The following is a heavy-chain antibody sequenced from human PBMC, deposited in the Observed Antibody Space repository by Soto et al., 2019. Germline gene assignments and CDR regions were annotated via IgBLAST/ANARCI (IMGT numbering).Heavy chain of an antibody. CDR3: ANLIAVAGHFDY. CDR1: GFTFSSYA. CDR2: ISGSGGST. V-gene: IGHV3-23*01. J-gene: IGHJ4*02. Sequence: VQLLESGGCLVQPGGSLGLSCEASGFTFSSYAMSWVRQAPGTGLEWVSAISGSGGSTYYAAAVKGRFTISRDNSKNTLYLQMNSLRAEDTAVYYCANLIAVAGHFDYWGQGTLVTVSS. D-gene: IGHD6-19*01.